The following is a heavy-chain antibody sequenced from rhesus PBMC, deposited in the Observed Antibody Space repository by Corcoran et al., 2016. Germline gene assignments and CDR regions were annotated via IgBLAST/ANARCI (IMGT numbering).Heavy chain of an antibody. J-gene: IGHJ4*01. CDR2: VDPEVGEA. Sequence: EVQLVQSGAEVKKPGASVQISCKASGYTFTDYYLHWVPQAPGKGLEWMGRVDPEVGEAIPAQKFQDRVTITADTSTDTAYMELSSLRSEDTAVYYCAKLGVDYWGQGVLVTVSS. CDR3: AKLGVDY. D-gene: IGHD3-34*01. V-gene: IGHV1-111*02. CDR1: GYTFTDYY.